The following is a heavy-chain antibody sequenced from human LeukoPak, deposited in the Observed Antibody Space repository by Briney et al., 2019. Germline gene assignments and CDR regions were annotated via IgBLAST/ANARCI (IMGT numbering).Heavy chain of an antibody. CDR2: ISASGGTT. Sequence: GGSLRLSCAASGFAFSTYAMSWVRQAPGKGLEWVSTISASGGTTFFADSVKGRFTISRDNSKNTLYLQMNSLRAEDTAVYYCAKGTSSSCYSAPNYWGQGTLVTVSS. CDR1: GFAFSTYA. V-gene: IGHV3-23*01. D-gene: IGHD2-15*01. CDR3: AKGTSSSCYSAPNY. J-gene: IGHJ4*02.